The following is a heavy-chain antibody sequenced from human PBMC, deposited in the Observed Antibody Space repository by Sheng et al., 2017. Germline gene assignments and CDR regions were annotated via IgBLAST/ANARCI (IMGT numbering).Heavy chain of an antibody. J-gene: IGHJ6*03. Sequence: EVQLVESGGGLVQPGGSLRLSCAASGFTFSSYEMNWVRQAPGKGLEWVSYISSSGSTIYYADSVKGRFTISRDNAKNSLSLQMNSLRAEDTAVYYCARDGLGYYDSSGYYYYYYYMDVVGPRDHGHRLL. D-gene: IGHD3-22*01. CDR3: ARDGLGYYDSSGYYYYYYYMDV. CDR2: ISSSGSTI. CDR1: GFTFSSYE. V-gene: IGHV3-48*03.